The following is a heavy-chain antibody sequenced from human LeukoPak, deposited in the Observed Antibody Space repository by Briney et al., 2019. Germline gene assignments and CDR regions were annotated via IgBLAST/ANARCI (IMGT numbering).Heavy chain of an antibody. D-gene: IGHD3-10*01. J-gene: IGHJ4*02. CDR3: ARLGLWFGELGYGY. CDR2: INHSGST. V-gene: IGHV4-34*01. CDR1: GGSFSGYY. Sequence: SETLSLTCAVYGGSFSGYYWSWIRQPPGKGLEWIGEINHSGSTNYNPSLKSRVTISVDTSKNQSSLKLSSVTAADTAVYYCARLGLWFGELGYGYWGQGTLVTVSS.